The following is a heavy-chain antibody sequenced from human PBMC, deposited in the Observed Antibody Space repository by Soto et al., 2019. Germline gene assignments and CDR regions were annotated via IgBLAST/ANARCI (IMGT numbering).Heavy chain of an antibody. CDR3: ARVWVGTTFAYYYGMDV. CDR2: ISAYNGNT. CDR1: GYTVTTYG. Sequence: QVQLVQSGAEVKKPGASVKVSCKASGYTVTTYGINWVRQAPGQGLEWMGWISAYNGNTNYAQKLQGRVTMTTDTSTSTAYMELRSLRSDDTAVYYCARVWVGTTFAYYYGMDVWGQGTTVTVSS. V-gene: IGHV1-18*01. D-gene: IGHD1-1*01. J-gene: IGHJ6*02.